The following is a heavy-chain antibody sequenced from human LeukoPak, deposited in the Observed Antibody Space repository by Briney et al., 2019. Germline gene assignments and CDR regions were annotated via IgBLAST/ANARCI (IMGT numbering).Heavy chain of an antibody. D-gene: IGHD1-20*01. V-gene: IGHV3-15*01. CDR2: IKSKSAGGTI. CDR1: GFIFTSAW. Sequence: PGGSLRLSCAASGFIFTSAWMSWVRQAPGKGLEWVGRIKSKSAGGTIDYASPVKGRFIISRDDSKTTLYLQINSLKTEDTAVYYCTTDAGYDSRWYNWWGQGTLVTVSS. CDR3: TTDAGYDSRWYNW. J-gene: IGHJ4*02.